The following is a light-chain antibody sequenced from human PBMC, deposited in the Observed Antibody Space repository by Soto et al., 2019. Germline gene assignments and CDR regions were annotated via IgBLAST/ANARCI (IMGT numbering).Light chain of an antibody. V-gene: IGLV1-40*01. CDR1: SSNIGAGYH. CDR2: QVT. CDR3: SSYSRSLNYV. Sequence: QSVLTQPPSVSGAPGQRVTISCTGSSSNIGAGYHVHWYQQYPGKAPKLLIYQVTSRASGVSHRFSGSKSGNTASLTVSGLQPEDEAEYFCSSYSRSLNYVFGSGTKVTVL. J-gene: IGLJ1*01.